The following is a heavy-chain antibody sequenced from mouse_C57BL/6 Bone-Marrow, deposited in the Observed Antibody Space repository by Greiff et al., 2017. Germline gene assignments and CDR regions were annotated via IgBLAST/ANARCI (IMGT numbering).Heavy chain of an antibody. V-gene: IGHV1-85*01. J-gene: IGHJ1*03. D-gene: IGHD1-1*01. Sequence: QVQLQQSGPELVKPGASVKLSCKASGYTFTSYDINWVKQRPGQGLEWIGWIYPRDGSTKYNEKFKGKATLTVDTSSSTAYMDLHSLTSEDSAVYFCARDYVSSYWYFDVWGTGTTVTVSS. CDR2: IYPRDGST. CDR3: ARDYVSSYWYFDV. CDR1: GYTFTSYD.